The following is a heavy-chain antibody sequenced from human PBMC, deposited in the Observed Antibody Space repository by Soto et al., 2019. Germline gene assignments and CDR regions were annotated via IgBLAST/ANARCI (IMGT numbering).Heavy chain of an antibody. J-gene: IGHJ6*03. CDR2: ISGSGGST. D-gene: IGHD3-3*01. V-gene: IGHV3-23*01. CDR1: GFTFSSYA. Sequence: GGSLRLSCAASGFTFSSYAMSWVRQAPGKGLEWVSAISGSGGSTYYADSVKGRFTISRDNSKNTLYLQMNSLRAEDTAVYYCAKGRPSTYYDFWSGYSTTWYYYMDVWGKGTTVTVSS. CDR3: AKGRPSTYYDFWSGYSTTWYYYMDV.